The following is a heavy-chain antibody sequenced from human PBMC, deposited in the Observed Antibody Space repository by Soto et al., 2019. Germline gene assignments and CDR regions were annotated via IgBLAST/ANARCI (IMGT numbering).Heavy chain of an antibody. CDR2: IIPILGIA. V-gene: IGHV1-69*08. Sequence: QVQLVQSGAEVKKPGSSVKVSCKASGGTFSSYTISWVRQAPGQGLEWMGRIIPILGIANYAQKFQGRVTITADKSTSTAYMELSSLRSEDTAVYYCARDLEEYSSPPGQGLGYYYYMDVWGKGTTVTVSS. CDR3: ARDLEEYSSPPGQGLGYYYYMDV. D-gene: IGHD6-6*01. CDR1: GGTFSSYT. J-gene: IGHJ6*03.